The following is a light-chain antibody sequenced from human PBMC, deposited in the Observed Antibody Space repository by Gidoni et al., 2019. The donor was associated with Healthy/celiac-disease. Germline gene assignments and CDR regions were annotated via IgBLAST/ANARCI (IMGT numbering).Light chain of an antibody. V-gene: IGKV3-20*01. CDR2: GAS. Sequence: ELVLTQPPGTLSLSPGERATLSCRASQSVSSSYLAWYQQKPGQAPRLLIYGASSRATGIPDRFSGSGSGTDFTLTISRLEPEDFAVYYCQQYGSSPPFTFGPGTKVDIK. CDR3: QQYGSSPPFT. J-gene: IGKJ3*01. CDR1: QSVSSSY.